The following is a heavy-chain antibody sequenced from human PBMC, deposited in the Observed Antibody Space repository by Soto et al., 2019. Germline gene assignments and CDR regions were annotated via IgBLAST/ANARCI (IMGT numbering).Heavy chain of an antibody. D-gene: IGHD3-3*01. CDR1: GFTFSSYA. Sequence: GGSLRLSCAASGFTFSSYAMSWVRQAPGKGLEWVSAISGSGGSTYYADSVKGRFTISRDNSKNTLYLQMNSLRAEDTAVYYCAKDEGRITIFGVVSGAFDIWGQGTMVTVSS. J-gene: IGHJ3*02. CDR3: AKDEGRITIFGVVSGAFDI. V-gene: IGHV3-23*01. CDR2: ISGSGGST.